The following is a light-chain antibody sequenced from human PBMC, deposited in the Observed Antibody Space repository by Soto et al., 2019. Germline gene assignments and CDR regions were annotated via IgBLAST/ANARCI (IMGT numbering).Light chain of an antibody. V-gene: IGLV2-14*01. CDR3: SSYKSSSPLPYV. Sequence: QSALTQPASVSGSPGQSITISCTGTSSDVGGYNLVSWYQQYPDKAPKLMIFDVNTRPSGVSNRFSGSKSGNTASLTISGLQAEDEADYYCSSYKSSSPLPYVFGTGTKLTVL. J-gene: IGLJ1*01. CDR2: DVN. CDR1: SSDVGGYNL.